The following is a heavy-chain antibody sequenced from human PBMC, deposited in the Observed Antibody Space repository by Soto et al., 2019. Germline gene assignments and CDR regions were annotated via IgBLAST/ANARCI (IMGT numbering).Heavy chain of an antibody. Sequence: QVQLQESGPGLVKPSQTLSLTCTVSGGSISSGDYYWSWIRQPPGKGLEWIGYIYYSGSTYYNPSLKSRVTISVDTSKNQFSLKLSSVTAADTAVYYCARGLWIYDFWSGYYTYNWFDPWGQGTLVTVSS. V-gene: IGHV4-30-4*01. CDR2: IYYSGST. CDR1: GGSISSGDYY. CDR3: ARGLWIYDFWSGYYTYNWFDP. J-gene: IGHJ5*02. D-gene: IGHD3-3*01.